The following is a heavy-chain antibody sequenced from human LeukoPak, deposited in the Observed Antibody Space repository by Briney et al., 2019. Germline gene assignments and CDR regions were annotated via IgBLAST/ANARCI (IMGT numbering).Heavy chain of an antibody. J-gene: IGHJ3*02. V-gene: IGHV5-51*01. D-gene: IGHD2-15*01. CDR3: ATGWHSHAFDI. CDR2: ISPGDSGI. CDR1: GYSFTNFW. Sequence: GESLKISCKGSGYSFTNFWIGWVRQMPGKGLEWMGVISPGDSGIRYSPSFQGQVTISVDKSISTAYLQWSSLKASDTAMYYCATGWHSHAFDIWGQGTMVTVSS.